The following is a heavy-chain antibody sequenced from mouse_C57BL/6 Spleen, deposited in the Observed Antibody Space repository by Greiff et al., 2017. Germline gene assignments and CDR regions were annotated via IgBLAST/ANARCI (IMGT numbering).Heavy chain of an antibody. V-gene: IGHV5-6*01. CDR1: GFTFSSYG. D-gene: IGHD1-1*01. CDR3: ARHEINTVVAQAWFAY. J-gene: IGHJ3*01. CDR2: ISSCGSYT. Sequence: EVQVVESGGDLVKPGGSLKLSCAASGFTFSSYGMSWVRQTPDKRLEWVANISSCGSYTYYPYSVKGRFTISRDNAKNTLYLQMSSLKSEDTAMYYCARHEINTVVAQAWFAYWGQGTLVTVSA.